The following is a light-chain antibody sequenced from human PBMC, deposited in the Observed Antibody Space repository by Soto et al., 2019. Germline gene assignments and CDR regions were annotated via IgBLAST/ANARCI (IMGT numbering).Light chain of an antibody. J-gene: IGLJ1*01. CDR2: EVS. Sequence: QSALTQPASVSGSPGQSITISCTGTNSDVGGYNYVFWYQQHPGKAPKLMIYEVSNQPSGVSNRFSGSKSGNTASLTISGLQAEDEADYYCSSYTTSSTSPYVFGTGTKVTVL. CDR3: SSYTTSSTSPYV. V-gene: IGLV2-14*01. CDR1: NSDVGGYNY.